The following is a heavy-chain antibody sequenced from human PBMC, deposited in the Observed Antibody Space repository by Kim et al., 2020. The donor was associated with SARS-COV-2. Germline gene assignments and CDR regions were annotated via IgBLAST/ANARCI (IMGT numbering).Heavy chain of an antibody. J-gene: IGHJ5*02. V-gene: IGHV4-34*01. CDR2: INHSGST. CDR1: GGSFSGYY. CDR3: ARGLLITMVRGVITSPWFDP. Sequence: SETLSLTCAVYGGSFSGYYWSWIRQPPGKGLEWIGEINHSGSTNYNPSLKSRVTISVDTSKNQFSLKLSSVTAADTAVYYCARGLLITMVRGVITSPWFDPWGQGTLVTASS. D-gene: IGHD3-10*01.